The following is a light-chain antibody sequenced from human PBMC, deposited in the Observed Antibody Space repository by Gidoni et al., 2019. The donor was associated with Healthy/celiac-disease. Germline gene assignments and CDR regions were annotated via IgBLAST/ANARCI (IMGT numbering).Light chain of an antibody. J-gene: IGLJ2*01. V-gene: IGLV1-40*01. CDR1: SSNIGAGYA. Sequence: QSVLTQPPSVSASPRQRVTISCTGSSSNIGAGYAVHWYQQLPGTAPKHLIYGNSNRPTGVPDRFSGSKSGTSASLAITGLQAEDEADYYCQSYDSSLSGPVVFGGGTKLTVL. CDR3: QSYDSSLSGPVV. CDR2: GNS.